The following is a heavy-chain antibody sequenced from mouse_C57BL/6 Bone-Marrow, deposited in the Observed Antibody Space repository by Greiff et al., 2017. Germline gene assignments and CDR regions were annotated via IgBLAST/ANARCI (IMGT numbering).Heavy chain of an antibody. J-gene: IGHJ2*01. V-gene: IGHV14-4*02. CDR3: NAGYYGSSRLDY. D-gene: IGHD1-1*01. Sequence: VQLQQSGAELVRSGASVTLSCTASGFNIKDYYMHWVNQRPEQGLEWIGWIDPENGDTEFAPKFQGKAMMTADTTSNTAYLPLSSLTSEDTAVYYCNAGYYGSSRLDYWGQGTTLTVSS. CDR1: GFNIKDYY. CDR2: IDPENGDT.